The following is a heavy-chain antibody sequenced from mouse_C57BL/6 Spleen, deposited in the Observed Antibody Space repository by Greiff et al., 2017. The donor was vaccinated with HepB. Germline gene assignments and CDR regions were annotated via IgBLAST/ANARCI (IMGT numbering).Heavy chain of an antibody. CDR1: GFTFSSYA. CDR2: ISSGGDYI. CDR3: TRAYGSSYGFAY. V-gene: IGHV5-9-1*02. J-gene: IGHJ3*01. D-gene: IGHD1-1*01. Sequence: EVQLVESGAGLVKPGGSLKLSCAASGFTFSSYAMSWVRQTPETRLEWVAYISSGGDYIYYADTVKGRFTISTDNARTTLYLQMSILKAEDTAMYYWTRAYGSSYGFAYWGQGTLVTVSA.